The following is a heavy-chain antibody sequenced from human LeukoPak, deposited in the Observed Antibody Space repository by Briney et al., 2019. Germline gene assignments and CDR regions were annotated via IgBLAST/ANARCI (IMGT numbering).Heavy chain of an antibody. D-gene: IGHD1-26*01. CDR1: GFPFSTYA. J-gene: IGHJ4*02. V-gene: IGHV3-23*01. CDR3: VKDGGIYPAWYFDC. CDR2: LSDTSSMV. Sequence: GGSLRLSCAASGFPFSTYAMTWVRQAPGKGLEWVSTLSDTSSMVYYADSVKGRFTISRDNSKNTVYLQMNSLRVDDTAVYYCVKDGGIYPAWYFDCWGQGTLVTVSS.